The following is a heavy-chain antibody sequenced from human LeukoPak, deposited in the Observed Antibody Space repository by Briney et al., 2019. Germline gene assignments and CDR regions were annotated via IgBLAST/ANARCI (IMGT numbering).Heavy chain of an antibody. D-gene: IGHD1-26*01. J-gene: IGHJ1*01. CDR2: IYYSGST. V-gene: IGHV4-39*07. CDR1: GGSISSSSYY. CDR3: ARDGRDESGSYSGAEYFQH. Sequence: PSETLSLTCTVSGGSISSSSYYWGWIRQPPGKGLEWIGSIYYSGSTYYNPSLKSRVTISVDTSKNQFSLKLSSVTTADTAVYYCARDGRDESGSYSGAEYFQHWGQGTLVTVSS.